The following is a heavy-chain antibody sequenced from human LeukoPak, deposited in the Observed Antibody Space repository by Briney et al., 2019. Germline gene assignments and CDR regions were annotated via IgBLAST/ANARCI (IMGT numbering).Heavy chain of an antibody. J-gene: IGHJ6*03. V-gene: IGHV4-4*07. CDR1: GGSISNYY. D-gene: IGHD3-3*01. CDR3: ARDLRITIFGVPGIGYMDV. CDR2: ISTSGST. Sequence: TSKILSLSCTVAGGSISNYYWWWIREPARTGLEWIGRISTSGSTNYIPSLKSRVTMSVDTSKNQFSLKLSSVTAADTAVYYCARDLRITIFGVPGIGYMDVWGKGTTVTVSS.